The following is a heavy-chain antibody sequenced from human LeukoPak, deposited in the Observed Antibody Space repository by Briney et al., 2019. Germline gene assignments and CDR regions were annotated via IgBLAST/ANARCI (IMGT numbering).Heavy chain of an antibody. V-gene: IGHV4-61*02. CDR1: GGSISSGSYY. J-gene: IGHJ4*02. Sequence: PSETLSLTCTVSGGSISSGSYYWSWIRQPAGEGLEWIGRIYTSGSTNYNPSLKSRVTISVDTSKNQFSLKLSSVTAADTAVYYCAREPDYYGSGNNWGQGTLVTVSS. CDR2: IYTSGST. D-gene: IGHD3-10*01. CDR3: AREPDYYGSGNN.